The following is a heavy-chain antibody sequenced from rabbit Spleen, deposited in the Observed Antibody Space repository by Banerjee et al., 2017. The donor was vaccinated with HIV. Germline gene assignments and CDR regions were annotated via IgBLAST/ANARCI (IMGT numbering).Heavy chain of an antibody. CDR2: IDPVFGST. CDR1: GFDFSSYG. V-gene: IGHV1S47*01. Sequence: QEQLVESGGGLVQPGGSLKLSCKASGFDFSSYGVSWVRQAPGKGLEWIGYIDPVFGSTYYATWVNGRFTFPSHNAQNTLYLQLSSLTAADTATYFCVRDQAGYAGYGPYYFNLWGPGTLVTVS. J-gene: IGHJ4*01. CDR3: VRDQAGYAGYGPYYFNL. D-gene: IGHD7-1*01.